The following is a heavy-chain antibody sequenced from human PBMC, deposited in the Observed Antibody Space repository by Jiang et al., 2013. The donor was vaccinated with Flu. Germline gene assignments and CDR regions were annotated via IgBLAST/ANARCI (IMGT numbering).Heavy chain of an antibody. CDR3: ARGDIVGGLMIEYQAFDI. J-gene: IGHJ3*02. CDR1: GYTFTSYA. Sequence: SGAEVKKPGASVKVSCKAFGYTFTSYAINWVRQAPGQGLEWMGWISGYNGNTNSAQKFQGRVAMTTDTSTTTAYMELRSLRSDDTAVYFCARGDIVGGLMIEYQAFDIWGQGTMVTVSS. D-gene: IGHD2-21*01. CDR2: ISGYNGNT. V-gene: IGHV1-18*04.